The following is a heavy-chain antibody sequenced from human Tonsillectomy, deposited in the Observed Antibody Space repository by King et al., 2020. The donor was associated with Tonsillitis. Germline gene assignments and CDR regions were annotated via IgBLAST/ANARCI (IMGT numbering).Heavy chain of an antibody. CDR1: GFTFSNAW. J-gene: IGHJ4*02. V-gene: IGHV3-15*01. CDR3: TTDVAGSPYYFAY. D-gene: IGHD3-10*01. Sequence: VQLVESGGGLVKPGGSLRLSCAASGFTFSNAWMSWVRQAPGKGLEWVGRIKSKTDGGTTDYAAPVKGRFTISRDDSKNTLYLQMNSLKTEDTAVYYCTTDVAGSPYYFAYWGQGTLVTVSS. CDR2: IKSKTDGGTT.